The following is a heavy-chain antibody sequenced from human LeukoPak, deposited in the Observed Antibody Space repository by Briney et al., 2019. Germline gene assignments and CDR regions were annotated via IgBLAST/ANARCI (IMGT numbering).Heavy chain of an antibody. Sequence: SGTLSLTCGVSGGPIDITNYWSWVRQAPGKGLEWIGEISHDGTRNYNPSLRSRVAMSLDRANNQFSLSLTSVTAADTAVYYCTRENRPFCPFAYWGQGVLVTVSS. CDR3: TRENRPFCPFAY. CDR1: GGPIDITNY. V-gene: IGHV4-4*02. J-gene: IGHJ4*02. D-gene: IGHD2/OR15-2a*01. CDR2: ISHDGTR.